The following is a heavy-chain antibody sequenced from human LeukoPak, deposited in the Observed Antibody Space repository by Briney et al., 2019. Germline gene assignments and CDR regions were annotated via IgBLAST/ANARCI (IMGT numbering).Heavy chain of an antibody. CDR2: IYPGDSDT. V-gene: IGHV5-51*01. CDR1: GYSFTSYW. CDR3: ARSIVVVPANFDY. Sequence: GESLKISCKGSGYSFTSYWIGWVRQMPGKGLEWMGIIYPGDSDTRYSPSLQGQVTISADKSISTAYLQWSSLKASDTAMYYCARSIVVVPANFDYWGQGTLVTVSS. J-gene: IGHJ4*02. D-gene: IGHD2-2*01.